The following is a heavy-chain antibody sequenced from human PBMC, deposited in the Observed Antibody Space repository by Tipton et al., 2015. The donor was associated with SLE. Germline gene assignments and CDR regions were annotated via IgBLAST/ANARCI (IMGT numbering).Heavy chain of an antibody. CDR3: AKDTRRGGYGSGSYADY. Sequence: SLRLSCAASGFTFSSYAMSWVRQAPGKGLEWVSAISGSGGSTYYADSVKGRFTISRDNSKNTLYLQMNSLGAEDTAVYYCAKDTRRGGYGSGSYADYWGQGTLVTVSS. J-gene: IGHJ4*02. V-gene: IGHV3-23*01. CDR2: ISGSGGST. CDR1: GFTFSSYA. D-gene: IGHD3-10*01.